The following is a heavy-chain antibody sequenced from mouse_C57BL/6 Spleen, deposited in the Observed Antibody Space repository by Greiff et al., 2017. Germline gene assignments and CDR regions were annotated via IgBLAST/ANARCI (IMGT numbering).Heavy chain of an antibody. J-gene: IGHJ2*01. Sequence: DVKLQESGPELVKPGASVKIPCKASGYTFTDYNMDWVKQSHGKSLEWIGDINPNNGGTIYNQKFKGKAKLTVDKSSSTAYMELRSLTSEDTAVYYCARGWLLRGYFDYWGQGTTLTVSS. CDR2: INPNNGGT. CDR3: ARGWLLRGYFDY. D-gene: IGHD1-1*01. V-gene: IGHV1-18*01. CDR1: GYTFTDYN.